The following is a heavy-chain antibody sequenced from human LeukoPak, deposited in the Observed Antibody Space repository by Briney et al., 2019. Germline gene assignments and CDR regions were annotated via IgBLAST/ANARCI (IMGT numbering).Heavy chain of an antibody. CDR3: AKGGQRYYDSSGTFWDY. CDR2: ISWNSGSI. J-gene: IGHJ4*02. Sequence: PGGSLRLSCAASGFTFDDYAMHWVRHAPGKGLEWVSGISWNSGSIAYADSVRGRFSISRDNAKNSLYLQMNSLRAEDMALYYCAKGGQRYYDSSGTFWDYWGQGTLVTVSS. CDR1: GFTFDDYA. D-gene: IGHD3-22*01. V-gene: IGHV3-9*03.